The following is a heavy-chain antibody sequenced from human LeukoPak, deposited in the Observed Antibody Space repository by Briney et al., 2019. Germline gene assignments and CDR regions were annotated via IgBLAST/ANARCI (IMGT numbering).Heavy chain of an antibody. CDR3: AAINYYDSSDLGDYYQH. J-gene: IGHJ1*01. CDR2: FYYTGNT. D-gene: IGHD3-22*01. CDR1: GGPISSSSYY. Sequence: SETLSLTCTVSGGPISSSSYYWAWVRQPPGKGLEWIGSFYYTGNTYYNPSLERRAAISADTYKNPFSLRLRSVTAADTAVYYCAAINYYDSSDLGDYYQHWGEGTLVTVSS. V-gene: IGHV4-39*01.